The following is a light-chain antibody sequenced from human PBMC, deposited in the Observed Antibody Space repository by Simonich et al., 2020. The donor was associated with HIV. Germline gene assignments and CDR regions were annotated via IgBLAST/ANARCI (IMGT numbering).Light chain of an antibody. CDR2: WAS. Sequence: DIVMTQSPDSLAVSLGERATINCKSSQSVLYSSNNKNYLARDPQKPGQPPKLLIYWASTREPGAPDRFSGSGSGTDFPLTISSLQAEDVAAYYCQQYYSTPRTFGQGTKVEIK. CDR1: QSVLYSSNNKNY. J-gene: IGKJ1*01. V-gene: IGKV4-1*01. CDR3: QQYYSTPRT.